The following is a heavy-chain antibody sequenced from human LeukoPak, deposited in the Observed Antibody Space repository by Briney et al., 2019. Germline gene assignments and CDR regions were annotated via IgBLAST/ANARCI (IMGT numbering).Heavy chain of an antibody. V-gene: IGHV4-39*01. Sequence: PSETLSLTCTVSGGSISSSSYYWGWIRQPPGTGLEWIGSIYYSGNTYYNASLKSRVSISIDTSKNRFSLKLTSVTAADTAVYYCARQTGSGLFILPGGQGTLVTVSS. D-gene: IGHD3/OR15-3a*01. J-gene: IGHJ4*02. CDR3: ARQTGSGLFILP. CDR1: GGSISSSSYY. CDR2: IYYSGNT.